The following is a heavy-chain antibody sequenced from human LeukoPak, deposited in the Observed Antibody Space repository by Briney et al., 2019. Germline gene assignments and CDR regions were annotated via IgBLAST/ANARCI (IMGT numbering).Heavy chain of an antibody. V-gene: IGHV3-23*01. Sequence: GGSLRLSCAASGFTFSSYAMSWVRQAPGKGLEWVSAISGSGGSTYYADSVKGRFTISRDNSKNTLYLQMNSLRAEDTAVYYCAKDGRYCSSTSCYPQNAFDIWGQGTMVTVSS. CDR1: GFTFSSYA. CDR2: ISGSGGST. D-gene: IGHD2-2*01. J-gene: IGHJ3*02. CDR3: AKDGRYCSSTSCYPQNAFDI.